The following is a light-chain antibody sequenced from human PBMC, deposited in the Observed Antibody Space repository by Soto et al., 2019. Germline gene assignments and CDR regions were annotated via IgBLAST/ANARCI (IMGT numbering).Light chain of an antibody. V-gene: IGLV2-8*01. Sequence: QSALTQPPSASGSPGQSVTISCTGTSSDVGVYNYVSWYQQHPGKAPKLMIYEVSKRPSGVPDRFSGSKSGTTASLTVSGLQAEDEADYYCSSFAGNNNLVFGGGTKLIVL. CDR1: SSDVGVYNY. CDR3: SSFAGNNNLV. CDR2: EVS. J-gene: IGLJ2*01.